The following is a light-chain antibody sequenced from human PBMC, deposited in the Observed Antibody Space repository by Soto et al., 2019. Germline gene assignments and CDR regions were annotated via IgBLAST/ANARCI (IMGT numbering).Light chain of an antibody. CDR2: DAS. CDR1: QSISSW. J-gene: IGKJ2*02. V-gene: IGKV1-5*01. Sequence: DIQMTQSPSTLSASVGDRVTITCRASQSISSWLAWYQQKPGKAPKLLIYDASSLESGVPSRFSGSGSGTEFTLTIRSLQPDDFATYYCQQYGTFGQGTKLEIK. CDR3: QQYGT.